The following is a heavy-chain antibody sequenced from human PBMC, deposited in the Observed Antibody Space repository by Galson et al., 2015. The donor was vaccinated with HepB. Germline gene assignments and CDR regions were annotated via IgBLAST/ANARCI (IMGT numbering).Heavy chain of an antibody. V-gene: IGHV1-45*02. CDR2: ITPFNGNT. CDR1: GYTFTYRY. Sequence: SVKVSCKASGYTFTYRYLHWVRQAPGQALEWMGWITPFNGNTNYAQKFQDRVTITRDRSMSTAYMELSSLRSEDTAMYYCARSGGSGSYQDAFDIWGQGTMVTVSS. D-gene: IGHD3-10*01. J-gene: IGHJ3*02. CDR3: ARSGGSGSYQDAFDI.